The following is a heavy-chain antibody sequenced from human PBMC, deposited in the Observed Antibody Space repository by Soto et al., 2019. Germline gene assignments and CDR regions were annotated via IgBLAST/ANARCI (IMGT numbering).Heavy chain of an antibody. Sequence: QVQLQQWGAGLLKPSETLSLTCAVYGGSFSGYYWSWIRQPPGKGLEWIGEINHSGSTHYNPSLKSRVTISVDTSKNQFSLKLSSVTAADTAVYYCARGGYCSSTSCYTVYYYYGMDVWGQGTTVTVSS. D-gene: IGHD2-2*02. CDR3: ARGGYCSSTSCYTVYYYYGMDV. J-gene: IGHJ6*02. CDR2: INHSGST. CDR1: GGSFSGYY. V-gene: IGHV4-34*01.